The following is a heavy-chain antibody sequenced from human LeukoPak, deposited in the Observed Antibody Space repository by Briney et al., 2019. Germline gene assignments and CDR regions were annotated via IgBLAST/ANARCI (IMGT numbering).Heavy chain of an antibody. CDR3: AKDSRGYYYDSSGGRYFDY. J-gene: IGHJ4*02. V-gene: IGHV3-23*01. Sequence: PGGSLRLSCAASGFTFSSYAVSWVRQAPGKGLEWVSAISGSGGSTYYADSVKGRFTISRDNSKNTLYLQMNSLRAEDTAVYYCAKDSRGYYYDSSGGRYFDYWGQGTLVTVSS. CDR2: ISGSGGST. CDR1: GFTFSSYA. D-gene: IGHD3-22*01.